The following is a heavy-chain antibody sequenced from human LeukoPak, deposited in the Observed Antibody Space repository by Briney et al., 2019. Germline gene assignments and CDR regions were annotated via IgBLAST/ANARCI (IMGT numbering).Heavy chain of an antibody. Sequence: PETLSLTCTVSGGSISSYYWSWIRQPPGKGLEWIGYIYYSGSTNYNPSLKSRATISVDTSKNQFSLKLSSVTAADTAVYYCARALAPPYYYDSSGYYHYYYYYMDVWGKGTLVTVSS. CDR1: GGSISSYY. J-gene: IGHJ6*03. CDR3: ARALAPPYYYDSSGYYHYYYYYMDV. V-gene: IGHV4-59*01. D-gene: IGHD3-22*01. CDR2: IYYSGST.